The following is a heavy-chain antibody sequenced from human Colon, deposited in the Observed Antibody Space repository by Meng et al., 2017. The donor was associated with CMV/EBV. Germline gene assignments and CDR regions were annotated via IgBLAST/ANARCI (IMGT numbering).Heavy chain of an antibody. Sequence: ASVKVSCKASGYMFTSFGISWVRQAPGQGLEWMGWMSTLNGNTYYAQKFKGRVTMTRDTSTETAYMDLTSLRSDDTAVYYCARETRRKDEDYYFGMDVWGQGTTVIVSS. CDR1: GYMFTSFG. D-gene: IGHD1-14*01. V-gene: IGHV1-18*01. CDR2: MSTLNGNT. J-gene: IGHJ6*02. CDR3: ARETRRKDEDYYFGMDV.